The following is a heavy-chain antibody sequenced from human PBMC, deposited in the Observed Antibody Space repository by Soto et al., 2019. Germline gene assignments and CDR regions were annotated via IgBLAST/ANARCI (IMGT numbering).Heavy chain of an antibody. CDR2: ISSSSSYT. CDR1: GFTFSDYY. Sequence: GGSLRLSCAASGFTFSDYYMSWIRQAPGKGLEWVSYISSSSSYTNYADSVKGRFTISRDNAKNSLYLQMNSLRAEDTAVYYCARDESPSSDWYDAFDIWGQGTMVTVSS. V-gene: IGHV3-11*05. CDR3: ARDESPSSDWYDAFDI. D-gene: IGHD6-19*01. J-gene: IGHJ3*02.